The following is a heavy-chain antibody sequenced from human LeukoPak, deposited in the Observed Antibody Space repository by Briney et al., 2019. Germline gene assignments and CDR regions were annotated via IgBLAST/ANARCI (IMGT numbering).Heavy chain of an antibody. CDR3: AKDFINYDSSGYPGGAFDI. CDR2: IYSGGST. Sequence: PGGSLRLSCAASGFTVSSNYMSWVRQAPGKGLEWVSVIYSGGSTYYADSVKGRFTISRDNSKNTLYLQMNSLRAEDTAVYYCAKDFINYDSSGYPGGAFDIWGQGTMVTVSS. J-gene: IGHJ3*02. CDR1: GFTVSSNY. V-gene: IGHV3-53*01. D-gene: IGHD3-22*01.